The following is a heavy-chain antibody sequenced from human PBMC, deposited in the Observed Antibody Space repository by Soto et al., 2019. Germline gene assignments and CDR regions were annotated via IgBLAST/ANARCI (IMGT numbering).Heavy chain of an antibody. Sequence: PGGSLRLSCAASGFTVSSNYMSWVRQAPGKGLEWVSVIYSGGSTYYADSVEGRFTISRDNAKNSLYLQMNSLRAEDTAVYYCAREGSSSYYYGSGSYYADYWGQGTLVTVSS. CDR2: IYSGGST. D-gene: IGHD3-10*01. V-gene: IGHV3-53*01. J-gene: IGHJ4*02. CDR3: AREGSSSYYYGSGSYYADY. CDR1: GFTVSSNY.